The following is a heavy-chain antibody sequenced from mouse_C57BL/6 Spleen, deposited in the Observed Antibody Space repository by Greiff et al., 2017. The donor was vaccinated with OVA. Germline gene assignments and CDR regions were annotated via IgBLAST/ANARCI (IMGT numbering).Heavy chain of an antibody. CDR1: GYTFTDYE. J-gene: IGHJ3*01. CDR2: IDPETGGT. V-gene: IGHV1-15*01. CDR3: TNYDYDETY. D-gene: IGHD2-4*01. Sequence: VKLMESGAELVRPGASVTLSCKASGYTFTDYEMHWVKQTPVHGLEWIGAIDPETGGTAYNQKFKGKAILTADKSSSTAYMELRSLTSEDSAVYYCTNYDYDETYWGQGTLVTVSA.